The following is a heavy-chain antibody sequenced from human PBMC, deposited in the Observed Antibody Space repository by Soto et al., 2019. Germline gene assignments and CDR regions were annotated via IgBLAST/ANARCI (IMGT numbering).Heavy chain of an antibody. Sequence: PSETLSLTCAISGDSVSSNSAAWNWIRQSPSRGLEWLGRTYYRSKWYNDYAVSVKSRITINPDTSKNQFSLQLNSVTPEDTAVYYCARSRVAEVVVRGVIIRFASNYYYYGMDVWGQGTTVTVSS. V-gene: IGHV6-1*01. J-gene: IGHJ6*02. D-gene: IGHD3-10*01. CDR3: ARSRVAEVVVRGVIIRFASNYYYYGMDV. CDR1: GDSVSSNSAA. CDR2: TYYRSKWYN.